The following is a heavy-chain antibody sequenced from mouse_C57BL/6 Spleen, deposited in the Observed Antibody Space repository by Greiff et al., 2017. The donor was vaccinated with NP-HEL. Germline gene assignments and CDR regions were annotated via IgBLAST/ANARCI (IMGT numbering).Heavy chain of an antibody. CDR1: GYTFTSYG. J-gene: IGHJ2*01. CDR3: ASLTGTFDY. Sequence: VHLVESGAELARPGASVKLSCKASGYTFTSYGISWVKQRTGQGLEWIGEIYPRSGNNYYTEKFKGKATLTADKDSSTAYSELRSLTSDDSAVYVCASLTGTFDYWGQGTTLTVSS. V-gene: IGHV1-81*01. D-gene: IGHD4-1*01. CDR2: IYPRSGNN.